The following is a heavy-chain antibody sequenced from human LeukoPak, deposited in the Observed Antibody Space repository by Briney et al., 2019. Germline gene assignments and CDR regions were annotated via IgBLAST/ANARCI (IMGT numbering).Heavy chain of an antibody. CDR1: GFTFSSYE. CDR3: ARGAGGWPFDY. Sequence: GGSLRLSCAASGFTFSSYEMNWVRQAPGKGLEWVSYISSSSSTIYYADSVKGRFTISRDNAKNSLYLQMNSLRAEDTAVYYCARGAGGWPFDYWGQGTLVTVSS. J-gene: IGHJ4*02. V-gene: IGHV3-48*01. D-gene: IGHD6-19*01. CDR2: ISSSSSTI.